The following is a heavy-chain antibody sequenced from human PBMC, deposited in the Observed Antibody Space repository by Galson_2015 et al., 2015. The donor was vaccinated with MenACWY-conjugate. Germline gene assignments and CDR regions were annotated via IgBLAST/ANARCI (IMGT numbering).Heavy chain of an antibody. D-gene: IGHD6-19*01. CDR3: AKGGSSGWNNVFDI. CDR2: MSYDGSNK. J-gene: IGHJ3*02. Sequence: SLRLSCAASGFSFSSYGMHWVRQAPGKGLEWVAVMSYDGSNKYYGDSVKGRFTISRDNSKNTLYLQMNSLRAEDTAVYYCAKGGSSGWNNVFDIWDQGTMVTVSS. V-gene: IGHV3-30*18. CDR1: GFSFSSYG.